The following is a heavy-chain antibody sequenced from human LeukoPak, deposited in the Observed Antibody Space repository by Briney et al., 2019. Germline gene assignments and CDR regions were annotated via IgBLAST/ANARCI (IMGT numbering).Heavy chain of an antibody. CDR2: VSDSGDSA. CDR1: GFTFINFA. D-gene: IGHD2-2*01. Sequence: GGSLRLSCAASGFTFINFAMSWVRQAPGKGLEWVSGVSDSGDSASYADSVRDRFTISRDNIKNTLYLQINSLRVDDTAVYYCAKGRLRCTGSSCYPDAFDVWGQGTMVTVSS. CDR3: AKGRLRCTGSSCYPDAFDV. V-gene: IGHV3-23*01. J-gene: IGHJ3*01.